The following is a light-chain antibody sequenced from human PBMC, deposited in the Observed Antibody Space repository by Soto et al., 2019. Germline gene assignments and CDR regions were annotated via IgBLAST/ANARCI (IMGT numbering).Light chain of an antibody. CDR1: QSMSYY. J-gene: IGKJ2*01. V-gene: IGKV1-39*01. Sequence: DIQMTQSPSSLSASVGDRVTITCRASQSMSYYLNWYQQKPGKAPKLLIYAASSLQSGVPSRFSGSGSGTEFTLTISSLQPDDFATYYCQQSYSSPYTFGQGTKLEI. CDR3: QQSYSSPYT. CDR2: AAS.